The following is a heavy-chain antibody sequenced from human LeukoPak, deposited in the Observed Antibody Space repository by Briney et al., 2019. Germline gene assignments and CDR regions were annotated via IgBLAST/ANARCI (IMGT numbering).Heavy chain of an antibody. Sequence: GGSLRLSCAVSGFTFSSYAMSWVRQAPGKGLEWVSVIYSGGSTYYADSVKGRFTISRHNSKNTLYLQMNSLRAEDTAVYYCARGSVNFDYWGQGTLVTVSS. V-gene: IGHV3-53*04. J-gene: IGHJ4*02. CDR3: ARGSVNFDY. CDR2: IYSGGST. CDR1: GFTFSSYA.